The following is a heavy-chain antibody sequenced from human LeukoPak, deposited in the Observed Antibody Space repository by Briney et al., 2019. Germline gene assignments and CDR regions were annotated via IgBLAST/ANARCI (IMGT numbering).Heavy chain of an antibody. CDR1: AFTLSSYW. CDR3: ARGNPLGHL. D-gene: IGHD3-16*01. V-gene: IGHV3-74*01. J-gene: IGHJ5*02. CDR2: INSDESRT. Sequence: GGSLRLSCAATAFTLSSYWMHWVRQAPGKGLVWVSHINSDESRTDYADSVKGRFTVSRDNAKNTVYLQMNSLRAEDTAVYYCARGNPLGHLWGQGALVTVSS.